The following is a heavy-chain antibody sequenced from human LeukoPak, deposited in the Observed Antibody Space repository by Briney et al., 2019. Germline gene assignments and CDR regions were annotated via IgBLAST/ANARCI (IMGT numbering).Heavy chain of an antibody. D-gene: IGHD3-22*01. CDR2: ISWNSGSI. Sequence: GGSLRLSCAASGCTFDDYAMHWVRQAPGKGLEWVSGISWNSGSIGYADSVKGRFTISRDNAKNSLYLQMNSLRAEDTALYYCAKDDDSSGEKGFDYWGQGTLVTVSS. J-gene: IGHJ4*02. CDR1: GCTFDDYA. V-gene: IGHV3-9*01. CDR3: AKDDDSSGEKGFDY.